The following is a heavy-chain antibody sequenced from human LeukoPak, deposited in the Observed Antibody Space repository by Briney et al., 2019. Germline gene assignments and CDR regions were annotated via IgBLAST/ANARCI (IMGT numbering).Heavy chain of an antibody. J-gene: IGHJ6*02. V-gene: IGHV3-20*04. Sequence: PGGSLRLSCAASGFTFDDYGMSWVRQAPGKGLEWISGVNWNGGSTGYADSVKGRFTISRDNAKNSLYLQMNSLRAEDTAVYYCARDRRRNYDILNYYGMDVWGQGTTVTVSS. CDR1: GFTFDDYG. CDR2: VNWNGGST. CDR3: ARDRRRNYDILNYYGMDV. D-gene: IGHD3-9*01.